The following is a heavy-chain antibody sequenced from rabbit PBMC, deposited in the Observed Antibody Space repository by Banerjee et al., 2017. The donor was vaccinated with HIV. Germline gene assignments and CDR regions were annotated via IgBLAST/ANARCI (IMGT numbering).Heavy chain of an antibody. D-gene: IGHD6-1*01. V-gene: IGHV1S7*01. CDR1: GFDLSNYY. Sequence: QLKETGGGLVQPGGSLTLSCKASGFDLSNYYMNWVRQAPGKGLEWIGIIYAGKGTTDYASWVNGRFTISSDNAQNTVDLQMNSLTAADTATYFCARGVYNYVYALWGQGTLVTVS. CDR3: ARGVYNYVYAL. CDR2: IYAGKGTT. J-gene: IGHJ4*01.